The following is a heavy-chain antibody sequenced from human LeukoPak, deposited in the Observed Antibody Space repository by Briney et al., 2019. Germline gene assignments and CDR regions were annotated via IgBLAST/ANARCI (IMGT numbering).Heavy chain of an antibody. CDR2: ISYDGSNK. D-gene: IGHD6-13*01. CDR1: GFTFSSYW. V-gene: IGHV3-30*18. Sequence: PGGSLRLSCAASGFTFSSYWMSWVRQAPGKGLEWVAVISYDGSNKYYADSVKGRFTISRDNSKNTLYLQMNSLRAEDTAVYYCAKVWGYSPASGDYWGQGTLVTVSS. J-gene: IGHJ4*02. CDR3: AKVWGYSPASGDY.